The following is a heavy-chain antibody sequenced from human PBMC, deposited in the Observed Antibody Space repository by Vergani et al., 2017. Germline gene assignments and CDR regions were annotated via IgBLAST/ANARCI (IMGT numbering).Heavy chain of an antibody. D-gene: IGHD2-2*02. J-gene: IGHJ1*01. V-gene: IGHV1-2*02. Sequence: QVQLVQSRAEVKKPGASVKVSCKASGYTFTGYYMHWVRQAPGQGLEWMGWINPNSGGTNYAQKFQGRVTMTGDTSISTAYMELSRLRSDDTAVYYCAREDCSSTSCYNGGYFQHWGQGTLVTVSS. CDR2: INPNSGGT. CDR1: GYTFTGYY. CDR3: AREDCSSTSCYNGGYFQH.